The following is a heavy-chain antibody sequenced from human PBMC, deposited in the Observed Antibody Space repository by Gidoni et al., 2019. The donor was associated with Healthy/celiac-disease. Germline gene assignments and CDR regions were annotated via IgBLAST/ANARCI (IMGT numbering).Heavy chain of an antibody. CDR3: AKKVPAAIDYYGMDV. CDR1: GFTFSSYA. V-gene: IGHV3-23*01. J-gene: IGHJ6*02. D-gene: IGHD2-2*01. Sequence: EVQLLESGGGLVQPGGSLRLSCAASGFTFSSYAMSWVRQAPGKGLEWVSAISGSGGSTYYADAVKGRFTIARDNSKNTLYLQMNSLRAEDTAVYYCAKKVPAAIDYYGMDVWGQGTTVTVSS. CDR2: ISGSGGST.